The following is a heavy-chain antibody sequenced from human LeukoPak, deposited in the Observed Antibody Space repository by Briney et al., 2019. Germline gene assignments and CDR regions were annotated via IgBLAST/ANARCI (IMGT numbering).Heavy chain of an antibody. J-gene: IGHJ4*02. CDR2: ISAYNGNT. D-gene: IGHD2-2*01. CDR1: GYTFTSYG. Sequence: GASVKASCKASGYTFTSYGISWVRQAPGQGLEWMGWISAYNGNTNYAQKLQGRVTMTTDTSTSTAYMELRSLRSDDTAVYYCARDTRVVPAAMHGYWGQGTLVTVSS. CDR3: ARDTRVVPAAMHGY. V-gene: IGHV1-18*01.